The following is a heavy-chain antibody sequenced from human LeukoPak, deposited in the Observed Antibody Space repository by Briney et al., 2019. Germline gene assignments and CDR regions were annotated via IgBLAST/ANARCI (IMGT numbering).Heavy chain of an antibody. V-gene: IGHV3-21*01. CDR2: ISSSSSYI. CDR1: GFNFGSYS. J-gene: IGHJ6*03. D-gene: IGHD5-12*01. CDR3: ARDRGWGMDV. Sequence: PGGSLRLSCAASGFNFGSYSMTWVRQAPGKGLEWVSSISSSSSYIYYADSVKGRFTISRDNAKNSLYLQMNSLRAEDTAVYYCARDRGWGMDVWGKGTTVTISS.